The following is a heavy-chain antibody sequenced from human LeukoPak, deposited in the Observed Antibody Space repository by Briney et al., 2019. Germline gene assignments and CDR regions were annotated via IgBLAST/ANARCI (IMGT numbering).Heavy chain of an antibody. D-gene: IGHD5-24*01. Sequence: GRSLRLSCAASGFTFSSYGMHWVRQAPGKGLEWVAVIWYDGSNKYYADSVKGRFTISRDNSKNTLYLQMNSLRAEDTAVDYCARALEMATITEGFDYWGQGTLVTVSS. CDR3: ARALEMATITEGFDY. CDR2: IWYDGSNK. V-gene: IGHV3-33*01. CDR1: GFTFSSYG. J-gene: IGHJ4*02.